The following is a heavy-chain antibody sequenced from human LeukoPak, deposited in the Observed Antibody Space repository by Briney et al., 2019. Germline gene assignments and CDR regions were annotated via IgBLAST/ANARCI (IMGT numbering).Heavy chain of an antibody. CDR1: GYTFTGYY. CDR3: ARESGVAAGLSDY. CDR2: INPNSGGT. D-gene: IGHD3-3*01. Sequence: GASVKVSCKASGYTFTGYYMHWVRQAPGQGLEWMGWINPNSGGTNYAQKFQGRVTMTRDTSISTAYMELSRLRSDDTAVYYCARESGVAAGLSDYWGQGTLVTVSS. J-gene: IGHJ4*02. V-gene: IGHV1-2*02.